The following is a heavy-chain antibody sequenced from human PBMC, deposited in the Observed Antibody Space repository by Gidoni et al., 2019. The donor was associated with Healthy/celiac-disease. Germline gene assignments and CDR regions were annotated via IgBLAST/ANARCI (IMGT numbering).Heavy chain of an antibody. V-gene: IGHV3-9*01. CDR3: TKVALPGYSSGWCDY. CDR2: ISWKRGSR. CDR1: GFTFDDYD. J-gene: IGHJ4*02. D-gene: IGHD6-19*01. Sequence: VQLVEPGGGLVQPGSSLRLSCAAPGFTFDDYDLHWVRQAPGKGLEGVSGISWKRGSRGYADSVKVRFTSSSDNAKDSLYLQMNSLRADDTALYYCTKVALPGYSSGWCDYWGQGTLVTVSS.